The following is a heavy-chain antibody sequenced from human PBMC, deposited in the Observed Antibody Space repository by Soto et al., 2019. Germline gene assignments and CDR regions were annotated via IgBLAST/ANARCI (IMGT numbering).Heavy chain of an antibody. V-gene: IGHV4-61*01. CDR3: AREEKQLARYGGDFDY. CDR2: IYYTGTT. D-gene: IGHD3-16*01. J-gene: IGHJ4*02. Sequence: TLSLTCAGTEGPVNTGNFDWRWIRQPPGKGLDWTGHIYYTGTTNYNPALKSRVTISVDTSNNKFCLKVSSVTAADTAVYYCAREEKQLARYGGDFDYWGQGVLVTVSS. CDR1: EGPVNTGNFD.